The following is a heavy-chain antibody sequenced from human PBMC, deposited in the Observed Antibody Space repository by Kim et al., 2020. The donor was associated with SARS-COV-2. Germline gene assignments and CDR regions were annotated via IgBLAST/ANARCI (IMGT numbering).Heavy chain of an antibody. Sequence: GGSLRLSCEASGFIFSDYYMSWIRQAPGKGLEWVSYITGSGITIYYADSVEGRFTISRDNAKNSLYLQMNSLRAEDTAVYYCACVAARPIDYYLDVWGKGTTATVSS. J-gene: IGHJ6*03. CDR3: ACVAARPIDYYLDV. V-gene: IGHV3-11*01. CDR2: ITGSGITI. CDR1: GFIFSDYY. D-gene: IGHD6-6*01.